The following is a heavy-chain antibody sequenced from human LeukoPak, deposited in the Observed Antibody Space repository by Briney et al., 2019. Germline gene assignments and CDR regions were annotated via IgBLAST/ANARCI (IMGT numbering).Heavy chain of an antibody. Sequence: SETLSLTCTVSGGSISPYYWSWMRQAPGTGLDWIGNIFYRGSTNYNASLQSRVSISVDTSKNQFSLSLSSVTAADTAVYYCARLLAGEYDPFDIWGQGTMVTVS. V-gene: IGHV4-59*08. CDR2: IFYRGST. CDR3: ARLLAGEYDPFDI. CDR1: GGSISPYY. D-gene: IGHD3-10*01. J-gene: IGHJ3*02.